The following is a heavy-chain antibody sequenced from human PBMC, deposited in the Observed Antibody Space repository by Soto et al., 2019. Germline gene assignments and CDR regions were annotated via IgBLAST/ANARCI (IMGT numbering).Heavy chain of an antibody. Sequence: QVQLQESGPELVKPSQTLSLTCTVSGGSVSSDGYYWSWIRQHPGKGLEWIGYIYYSGITNCNPPIHSPQKISVDTSKNQFSLKLRSVTAADPAGYYCARGGYDNRAYTSDYWGQGTLVTVSS. CDR3: ARGGYDNRAYTSDY. D-gene: IGHD3-16*01. CDR2: IYYSGIT. V-gene: IGHV4-31*01. J-gene: IGHJ4*02. CDR1: GGSVSSDGYY.